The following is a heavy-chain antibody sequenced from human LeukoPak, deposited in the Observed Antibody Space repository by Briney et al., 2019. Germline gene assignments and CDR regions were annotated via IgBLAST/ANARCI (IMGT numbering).Heavy chain of an antibody. CDR2: IYTSGST. Sequence: SETLSLTCTVSGGSISSGSYYWSWIRQPAGKGLEWIGRIYTSGSTNYNPSPKSRVTISVDTSKNQFSLKLSSVTAADTAVYYCARIKYYYYMDVWGKGTTVTVSS. V-gene: IGHV4-61*02. CDR1: GGSISSGSYY. J-gene: IGHJ6*03. CDR3: ARIKYYYYMDV.